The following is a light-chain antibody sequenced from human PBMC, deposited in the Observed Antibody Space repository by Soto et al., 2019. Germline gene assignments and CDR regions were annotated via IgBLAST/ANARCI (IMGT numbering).Light chain of an antibody. J-gene: IGKJ3*01. Sequence: DIQMTQSPSSLSASVGDRVTITRRASQNIRSYLSWYQQKPGKAPKVLIYAASTLQSGVPSRFSGSGSGTDFTLTISSLQPEDFATYYCQQSYSALTFGPGTKVDIK. CDR3: QQSYSALT. CDR1: QNIRSY. CDR2: AAS. V-gene: IGKV1-39*01.